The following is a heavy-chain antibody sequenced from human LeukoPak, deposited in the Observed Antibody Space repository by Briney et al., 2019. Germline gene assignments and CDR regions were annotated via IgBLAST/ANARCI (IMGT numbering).Heavy chain of an antibody. CDR2: IYYSGST. V-gene: IGHV4-59*08. J-gene: IGHJ4*02. D-gene: IGHD3-9*01. CDR1: GGSISSYY. Sequence: SETLSLTCTVSGGSISSYYWSWIRQPPGKGLEWIGYIYYSGSTNYNPSLKSRVTISVDTSKNQFSLKLSSVTAADTAVYYCARGGLDILTGYYSGNFDYWGQGTLVTVSS. CDR3: ARGGLDILTGYYSGNFDY.